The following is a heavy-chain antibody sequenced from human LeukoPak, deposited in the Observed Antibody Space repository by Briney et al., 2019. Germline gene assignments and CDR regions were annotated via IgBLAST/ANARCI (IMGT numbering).Heavy chain of an antibody. CDR2: IYYSGST. CDR1: GGSVSSGSYY. Sequence: SETLSLTCTVSGGSVSSGSYYWSWIRQPPGKGLEWIGYIYYSGSTNYNPSLKSRITISVDTSRNQFSLKLNSVTAADTAVYYCARSGRGSSAGFDYWGQGTLVTVSS. J-gene: IGHJ4*02. CDR3: ARSGRGSSAGFDY. V-gene: IGHV4-61*01. D-gene: IGHD3-10*01.